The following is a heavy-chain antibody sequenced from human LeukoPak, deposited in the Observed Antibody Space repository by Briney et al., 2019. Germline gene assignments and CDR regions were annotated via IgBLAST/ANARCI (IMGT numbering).Heavy chain of an antibody. D-gene: IGHD4-17*01. CDR1: GGSISSGDYY. CDR2: IYYSGST. V-gene: IGHV4-30-4*01. Sequence: SQTLSLTCTVSGGSISSGDYYWSWIRQPPGKGLEWIVYIYYSGSTYYNPSLKSRVTISVDTSKNQFSLKLSPVTAADTAVYYCARGDAGDYYFDYWGQGTLVTVSS. J-gene: IGHJ4*02. CDR3: ARGDAGDYYFDY.